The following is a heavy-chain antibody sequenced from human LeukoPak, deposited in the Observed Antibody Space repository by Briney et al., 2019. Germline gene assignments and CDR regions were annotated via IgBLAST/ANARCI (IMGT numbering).Heavy chain of an antibody. V-gene: IGHV3-33*01. CDR2: IWYDGSNK. Sequence: GGSLRLSCAASGFIFSNYGMHWVRQAPGKGLEWVAVIWYDGSNKYYADSVKGRFTISRDNFKKTLYLQMDSLRVEDTAVYFCAASQDVGAYYFDYWGQGTLVTVSS. J-gene: IGHJ4*02. CDR3: AASQDVGAYYFDY. D-gene: IGHD3-16*01. CDR1: GFIFSNYG.